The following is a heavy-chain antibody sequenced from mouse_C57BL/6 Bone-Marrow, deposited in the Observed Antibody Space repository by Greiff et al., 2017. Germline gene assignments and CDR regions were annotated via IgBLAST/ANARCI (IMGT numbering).Heavy chain of an antibody. CDR2: IYPETGGT. J-gene: IGHJ2*01. CDR1: GYTFTDYE. V-gene: IGHV1-15*01. CDR3: TRFDYYGSFDY. D-gene: IGHD1-1*01. Sequence: QVQLQQSGAELVRPGASVTLSCKASGYTFTDYEMHWVKQTPVHGLEWIGAIYPETGGTAYNQKFKGKAILTADKSSSTSYMELRSLTSEDSAVYYCTRFDYYGSFDYWGQGTTLTVSS.